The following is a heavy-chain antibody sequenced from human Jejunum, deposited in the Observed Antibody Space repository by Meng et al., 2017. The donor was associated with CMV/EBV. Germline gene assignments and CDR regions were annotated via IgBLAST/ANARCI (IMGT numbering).Heavy chain of an antibody. CDR1: GFPFGAYY. J-gene: IGHJ4*02. CDR3: ARGNYGFDY. V-gene: IGHV3-11*01. Sequence: RLACAASGFPFGAYYMTWVRQAPGKGLEWVSYITGSGDTIYYADSVKGRFTISRDNAKSSLYLEINSLRAEDTAVYYCARGNYGFDYWGQGTLVTVSS. D-gene: IGHD4-17*01. CDR2: ITGSGDTI.